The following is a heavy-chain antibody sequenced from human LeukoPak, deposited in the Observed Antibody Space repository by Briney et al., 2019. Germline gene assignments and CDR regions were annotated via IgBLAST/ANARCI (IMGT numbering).Heavy chain of an antibody. Sequence: GAAVTVSYKASGYTVTNYGFTWVRQPPGQGLEGMGWISAYIGNTKYAQRLQGRVTLTTDTSTSTAYMELRSLRSQDTAVYYCARARGVGATTYFDYWGQGTLVTVSS. J-gene: IGHJ4*02. CDR1: GYTVTNYG. CDR2: ISAYIGNT. CDR3: ARARGVGATTYFDY. D-gene: IGHD1-26*01. V-gene: IGHV1-18*01.